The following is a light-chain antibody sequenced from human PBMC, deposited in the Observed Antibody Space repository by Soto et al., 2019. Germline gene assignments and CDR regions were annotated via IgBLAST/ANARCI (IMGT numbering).Light chain of an antibody. V-gene: IGKV2-28*01. J-gene: IGKJ1*01. CDR2: LGS. CDR1: QSLLHSNGYNY. Sequence: DIVMTQSPLSLPVTPGEPASISCRSSQSLLHSNGYNYLDWYLQKPGQSPQLLIYLGSHRAYGVPHRFSGSASGTDFTLKIIRVEAEDGGVYYCMQALQTPWTFGQGTKVEIK. CDR3: MQALQTPWT.